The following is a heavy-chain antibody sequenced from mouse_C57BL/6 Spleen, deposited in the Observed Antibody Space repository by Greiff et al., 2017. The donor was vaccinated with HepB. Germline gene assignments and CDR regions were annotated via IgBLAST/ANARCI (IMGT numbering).Heavy chain of an antibody. J-gene: IGHJ2*01. V-gene: IGHV1-18*01. Sequence: EVQLQESGPELVKPGASVKIPCKASGYTFTDYNMDWVKQSHGKSLEWIGVINPNNGGTIYNQKFKGKATLTVDKSSSTAYMELRSLTSEDTAVYYCARVGYYGSLDYWGQGTTLTVSS. CDR3: ARVGYYGSLDY. D-gene: IGHD1-1*01. CDR2: INPNNGGT. CDR1: GYTFTDYN.